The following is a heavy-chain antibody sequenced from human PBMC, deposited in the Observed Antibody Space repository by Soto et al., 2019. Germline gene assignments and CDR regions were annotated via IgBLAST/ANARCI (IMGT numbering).Heavy chain of an antibody. Sequence: PSETLSLTCTVSGGSISSYYWSWIRQPPGKGLEWIGYIYYSGSTNYNPSLKSRVTISVDTSKNQFSLKLSSVTAADTAVYYCARHPDGYNPRGFFYYYGMDVWGQGTTVTVS. CDR2: IYYSGST. D-gene: IGHD5-12*01. CDR1: GGSISSYY. J-gene: IGHJ6*02. V-gene: IGHV4-59*08. CDR3: ARHPDGYNPRGFFYYYGMDV.